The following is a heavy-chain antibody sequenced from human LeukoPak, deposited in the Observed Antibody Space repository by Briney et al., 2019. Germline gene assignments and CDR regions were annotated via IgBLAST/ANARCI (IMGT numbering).Heavy chain of an antibody. CDR2: IGRSTSDI. J-gene: IGHJ5*02. D-gene: IGHD3-22*01. Sequence: GGSLRLSCAASGFTFNDFYVNWIRQAPGKGLEYVSYIGRSTSDINYADSVRGRVTISRDNAKNTVFLQMNSLRDEDTAVYYCARDAPPTYYYDSSGPNWFDPWGQGTLVTVSS. CDR1: GFTFNDFY. V-gene: IGHV3-11*06. CDR3: ARDAPPTYYYDSSGPNWFDP.